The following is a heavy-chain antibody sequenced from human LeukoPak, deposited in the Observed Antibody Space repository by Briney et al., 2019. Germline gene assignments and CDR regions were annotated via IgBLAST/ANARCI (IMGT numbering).Heavy chain of an antibody. D-gene: IGHD5-24*01. CDR1: GYTFTGYY. V-gene: IGHV1-2*02. CDR2: INPNSGGT. Sequence: GASVKVSCKASGYTFTGYYMHWVRQAPGQGLEWMGWINPNSGGTYFAQKFQGRVTMTRDTSISTVYMELSSLRSEDTAVYYCARNKNLEMATISEFDYWGQGTLVTVSS. J-gene: IGHJ4*02. CDR3: ARNKNLEMATISEFDY.